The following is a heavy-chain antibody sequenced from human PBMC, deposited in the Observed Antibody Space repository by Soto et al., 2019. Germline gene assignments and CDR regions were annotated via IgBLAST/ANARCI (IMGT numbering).Heavy chain of an antibody. J-gene: IGHJ3*02. D-gene: IGHD5-12*01. Sequence: ASVKVSCKASGYTFTSYGISWVRQAPGQGLEWMGWISAYNGNTNYAQKLQGRVTMTTDTSTSTAYMELRSLRSDDTAVYYCARVYSGYDRHAFDIWGQGTMVTVSS. CDR2: ISAYNGNT. CDR1: GYTFTSYG. CDR3: ARVYSGYDRHAFDI. V-gene: IGHV1-18*01.